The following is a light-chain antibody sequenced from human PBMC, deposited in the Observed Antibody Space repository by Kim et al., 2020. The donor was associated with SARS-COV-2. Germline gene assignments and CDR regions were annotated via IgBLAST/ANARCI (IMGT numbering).Light chain of an antibody. CDR1: REGSSN. CDR2: GAS. CDR3: QQYNNWPPNT. Sequence: VSHGGKGPPSCRGSREGSSNLAWYQQEPGQAPRHLIYGASPRATGSPAKFRGSGSGTEFTLTISSLQSEDFAVYYCQQYNNWPPNTFGQGTKLEI. J-gene: IGKJ2*01. V-gene: IGKV3-15*01.